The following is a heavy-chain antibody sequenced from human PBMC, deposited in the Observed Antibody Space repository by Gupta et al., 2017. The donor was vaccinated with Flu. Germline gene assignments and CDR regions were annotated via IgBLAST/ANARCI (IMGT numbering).Heavy chain of an antibody. Sequence: QVQLQESGPGLVKPSETLSLTCTVSGGSISSYYWSWIRQPPGKGLEWIGYIYYSRSTNNTPSLKSRVTIAGETSKNQFSVELGSGTAADTSLDDCARHEGAFGYGGQGTLVTVFS. CDR2: IYYSRST. CDR1: GGSISSYY. CDR3: ARHEGAFGY. J-gene: IGHJ4*02. D-gene: IGHD4/OR15-4a*01. V-gene: IGHV4-59*08.